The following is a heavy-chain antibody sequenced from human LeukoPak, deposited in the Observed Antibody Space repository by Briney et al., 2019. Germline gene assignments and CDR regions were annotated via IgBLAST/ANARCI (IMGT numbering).Heavy chain of an antibody. J-gene: IGHJ6*03. CDR3: AKDRCSNGVGCYYYYMDV. V-gene: IGHV3-48*01. Sequence: PGGSLRLSCAASGFTFSSYAMSWVRQAPGKGLEWVSYISSSGSTIYYADSVKGRFTISRDSSKNILYLQMNSLRAEDTAVYYCAKDRCSNGVGCYYYYMDVWGKGTSVTISS. D-gene: IGHD2-8*01. CDR1: GFTFSSYA. CDR2: ISSSGSTI.